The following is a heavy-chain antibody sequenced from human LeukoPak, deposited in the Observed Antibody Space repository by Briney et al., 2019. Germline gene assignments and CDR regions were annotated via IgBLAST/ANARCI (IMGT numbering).Heavy chain of an antibody. Sequence: ASAKVSCKASGYTFTSYGISWVRQAPGQGLEWMGWISVYNGNTNYAQKLQGRVTMTTDTSTSTAYMELRSLRSDDTAVYYCASREGAAAGSRSMDVWGQGTTVTVSS. J-gene: IGHJ6*02. CDR2: ISVYNGNT. D-gene: IGHD6-13*01. V-gene: IGHV1-18*01. CDR3: ASREGAAAGSRSMDV. CDR1: GYTFTSYG.